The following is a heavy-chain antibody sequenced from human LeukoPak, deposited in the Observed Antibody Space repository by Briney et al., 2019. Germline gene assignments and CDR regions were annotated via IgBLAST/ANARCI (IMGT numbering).Heavy chain of an antibody. CDR3: ARGVAHYDFWSGYSVRYYYYMDV. CDR1: GGSFSGYY. J-gene: IGHJ6*03. D-gene: IGHD3-3*01. Sequence: SETLSLTCAVYGGSFSGYYWSWIRQPPGKGLEWIGEINHSGSTNYNPSLKSRVTISVDTSKNQFSLKLSSVTAADTAVYYCARGVAHYDFWSGYSVRYYYYMDVWGKRTTVTVSS. V-gene: IGHV4-34*01. CDR2: INHSGST.